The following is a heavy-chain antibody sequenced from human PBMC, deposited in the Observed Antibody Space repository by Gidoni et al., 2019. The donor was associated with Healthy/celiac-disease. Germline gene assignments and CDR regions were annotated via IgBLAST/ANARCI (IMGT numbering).Heavy chain of an antibody. Sequence: RVPGQGLEWMGIINPSGGSTSDAQKFQGRVTMTRDTSTSTVYMELSSLRSEDTAVYYCARGYWNRQYWGQGTLVTVSS. D-gene: IGHD1-1*01. J-gene: IGHJ4*02. CDR2: INPSGGST. V-gene: IGHV1-46*01. CDR3: ARGYWNRQY.